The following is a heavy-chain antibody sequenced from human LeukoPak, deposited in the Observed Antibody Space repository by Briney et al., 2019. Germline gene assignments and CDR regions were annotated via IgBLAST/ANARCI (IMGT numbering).Heavy chain of an antibody. V-gene: IGHV3-7*05. CDR1: GLTFSTHW. D-gene: IGHD5-12*01. CDR2: INLDGSGK. J-gene: IGHJ4*02. Sequence: PRGSPRLSCVVSGLTFSTHWMNWVRQAPGKGLEWVANINLDGSGKHYVVSVKGRFTISRDNTKNSVYLQMNSLRAGDTAIYYCLGSGYGSYWGQGSLVTVSS. CDR3: LGSGYGSY.